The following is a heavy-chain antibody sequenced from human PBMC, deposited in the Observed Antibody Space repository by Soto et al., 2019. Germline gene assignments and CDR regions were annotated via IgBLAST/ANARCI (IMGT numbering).Heavy chain of an antibody. J-gene: IGHJ4*02. CDR1: GFSVSNNY. Sequence: EEQLVESGGGLVQAGGSLRLSCAPSGFSVSNNYMTWVRQAPGKGLEWVSVIYSDGSTYHADSVKGRFSASRDNSQNMLSLQINNLRVEDTAVYYCATDTHSASRSEWWGQGTLVTVAS. V-gene: IGHV3-66*01. CDR3: ATDTHSASRSEW. CDR2: IYSDGST. D-gene: IGHD3-3*01.